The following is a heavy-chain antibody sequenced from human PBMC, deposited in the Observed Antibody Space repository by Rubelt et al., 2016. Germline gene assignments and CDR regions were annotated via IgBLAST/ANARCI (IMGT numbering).Heavy chain of an antibody. CDR1: GFTFSSYG. D-gene: IGHD1-20*01. J-gene: IGHJ4*02. CDR2: IRYDGSNK. Sequence: LVESGGGVVQPGGSLRLSCAASGFTFSSYGMHWVRQAPGKGLEWVAFIRYDGSNKYYADSVKGRFTISRDNAKNSLYLQMNSLRAEDTAVYYCATLTGTTPGPVDYWGQGTLVTVSS. CDR3: ATLTGTTPGPVDY. V-gene: IGHV3-30*02.